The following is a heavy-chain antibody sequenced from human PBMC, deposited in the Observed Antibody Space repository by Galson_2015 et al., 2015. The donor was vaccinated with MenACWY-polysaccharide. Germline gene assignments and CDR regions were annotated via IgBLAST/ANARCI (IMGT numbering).Heavy chain of an antibody. D-gene: IGHD6-13*01. CDR2: IVVGSGNT. Sequence: SVKVSCKASGFTFTSYAVQWVRQARGQHLEWIGWIVVGSGNTNYAQKFQERVTITRDMSTSTAYMELSSLRSEDTAVYYCAAVGGRNSSSWYRDYWGQRTRVTVSS. J-gene: IGHJ4*02. CDR3: AAVGGRNSSSWYRDY. V-gene: IGHV1-58*01. CDR1: GFTFTSYA.